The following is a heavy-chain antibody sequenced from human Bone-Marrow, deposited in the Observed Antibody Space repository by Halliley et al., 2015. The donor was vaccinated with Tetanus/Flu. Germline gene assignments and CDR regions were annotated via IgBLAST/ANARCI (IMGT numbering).Heavy chain of an antibody. V-gene: IGHV4-59*01. Sequence: TLSLTCTVSGASISSYSWNWIRQPPGKGLEWIGHIYYSGSTNYNPSLKSRVTISVDTSKNQRSLKLNSVTAEDSAVYYCAKEGQMQLMDVWGQGTTVTVS. CDR2: IYYSGST. D-gene: IGHD1-1*01. J-gene: IGHJ6*02. CDR1: GASISSYS. CDR3: AKEGQMQLMDV.